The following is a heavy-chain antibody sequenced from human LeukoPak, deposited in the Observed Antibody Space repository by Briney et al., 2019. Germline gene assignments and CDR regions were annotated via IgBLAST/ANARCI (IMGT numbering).Heavy chain of an antibody. CDR2: MNPNSGNT. CDR1: GYTFTSYD. J-gene: IGHJ2*01. Sequence: ASVKVPCKASGYTFTSYDINWVRQATGQGLEWMGWMNPNSGNTGYAQKFQGRVTMTRNTSISTAYMELSSLRSEDTAVYYCARGLSGWDYWYFDLWGRGTLVTVSS. D-gene: IGHD6-19*01. CDR3: ARGLSGWDYWYFDL. V-gene: IGHV1-8*01.